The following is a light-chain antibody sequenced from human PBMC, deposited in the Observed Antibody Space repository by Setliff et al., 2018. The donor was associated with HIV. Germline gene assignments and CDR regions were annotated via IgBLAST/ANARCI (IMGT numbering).Light chain of an antibody. CDR2: DVS. CDR3: SSYTTSSTYV. CDR1: SSGVGHYNY. J-gene: IGLJ1*01. V-gene: IGLV2-14*03. Sequence: QSALIQPASVSGSPGQSITISCTGTSSGVGHYNYVSWYQQHPGRAPKFMIYDVSNRPSGISNRFSGSKSGNTASLTISGLQAEDEADYYCSSYTTSSTYVFGTGTKVTVL.